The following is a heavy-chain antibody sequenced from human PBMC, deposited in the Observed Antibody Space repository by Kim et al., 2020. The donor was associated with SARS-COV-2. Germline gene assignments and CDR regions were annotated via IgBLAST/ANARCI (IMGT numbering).Heavy chain of an antibody. V-gene: IGHV3-23*01. Sequence: GGSLRLSCAASGFTFSSYAMSWVRQAPGKGLEWVSAISGSGGSTYYADSVKGRFTISRDNSKNTLYLQMNSLRAEDTAVYYCAKDVSVGLVATAFDYWGQGTLVTVSS. CDR1: GFTFSSYA. D-gene: IGHD5-12*01. CDR2: ISGSGGST. CDR3: AKDVSVGLVATAFDY. J-gene: IGHJ4*02.